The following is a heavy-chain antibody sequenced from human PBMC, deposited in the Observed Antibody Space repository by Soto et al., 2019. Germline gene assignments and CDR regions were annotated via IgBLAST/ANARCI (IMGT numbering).Heavy chain of an antibody. Sequence: QVQLVQSGAEVKTPGSSVKVSCKASGGTFSSYAISWVRQAPGQGLEWMGGIIPIFGTANYAQKFQGRGTITADKSTSTAYMELSSLRSEDTAVYYCARDYPERNYYSYGMDVWGQGTTVTVSS. V-gene: IGHV1-69*06. CDR1: GGTFSSYA. J-gene: IGHJ6*02. CDR3: ARDYPERNYYSYGMDV. D-gene: IGHD1-1*01. CDR2: IIPIFGTA.